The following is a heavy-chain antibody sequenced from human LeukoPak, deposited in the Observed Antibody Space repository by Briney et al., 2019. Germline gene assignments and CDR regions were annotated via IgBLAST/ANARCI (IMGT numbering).Heavy chain of an antibody. CDR2: ISSSSSYI. CDR1: GFTFSSYS. CDR3: ARGGSGSYNTFDY. Sequence: GGSLRLSCAASGFTFSSYSMNWVRQAPGKGLEWVSSISSSSSYIYYADSVKGRFTISRDNAKNSLYLQMNSLRAEDTAVYYCARGGSGSYNTFDYWGQGTLVTVSS. D-gene: IGHD1-26*01. V-gene: IGHV3-21*01. J-gene: IGHJ4*02.